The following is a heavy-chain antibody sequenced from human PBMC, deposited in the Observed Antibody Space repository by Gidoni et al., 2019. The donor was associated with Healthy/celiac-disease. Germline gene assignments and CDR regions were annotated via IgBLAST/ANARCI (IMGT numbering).Heavy chain of an antibody. Sequence: QVQLQQWGAGLLKPSETLSLTCAVYGGSFSGYYWSWIRQPPGKGLEWIGEINHSGSTNYNPSLKSRVTISVDTSKNQFSLKLSSVTAADTAVYYCARQGPYYDSSGYPEDAFDIWGQGTMVTVSS. CDR3: ARQGPYYDSSGYPEDAFDI. D-gene: IGHD3-22*01. J-gene: IGHJ3*02. CDR1: GGSFSGYY. CDR2: INHSGST. V-gene: IGHV4-34*01.